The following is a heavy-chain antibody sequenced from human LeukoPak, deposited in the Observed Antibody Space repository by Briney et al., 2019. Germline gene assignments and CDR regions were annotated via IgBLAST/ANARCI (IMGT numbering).Heavy chain of an antibody. CDR1: GFTFSSYS. V-gene: IGHV3-21*01. Sequence: PGGSLRLSCAASGFTFSSYSMNWVRQAPGKGLEWVSSISSSSSSYIYYADSVKGRFTISRDNAKNSLYLQMNSLRAEDTAVYYCAREYSSGWPNPDYWGQGTLVTVSS. D-gene: IGHD6-19*01. CDR2: ISSSSSSYI. CDR3: AREYSSGWPNPDY. J-gene: IGHJ4*02.